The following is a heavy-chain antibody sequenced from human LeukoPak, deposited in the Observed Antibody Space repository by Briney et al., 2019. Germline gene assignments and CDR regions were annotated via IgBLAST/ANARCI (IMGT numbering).Heavy chain of an antibody. CDR3: ARVHDYGDYYYGMDV. CDR1: GFTFSSYS. Sequence: PGGSLRLSCAASGFTFSSYSMNWVRQAPGKGLEWVSYISSSSSTIYYADSVKGRFTNSRDNAKNSLYLQMNSLRDEDTAVYYCARVHDYGDYYYGMDVWGQGTTVTVSS. CDR2: ISSSSSTI. J-gene: IGHJ6*02. D-gene: IGHD4-17*01. V-gene: IGHV3-48*02.